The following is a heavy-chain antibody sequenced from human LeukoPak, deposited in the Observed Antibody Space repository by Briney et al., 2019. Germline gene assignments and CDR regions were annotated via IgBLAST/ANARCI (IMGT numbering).Heavy chain of an antibody. CDR1: GFTFSGYW. CDR2: IKEVGSEK. J-gene: IGHJ4*02. Sequence: GGSLRLSCAASGFTFSGYWMSWVRQAPGKGLEWVANIKEVGSEKYYVDSVKGRLTISRDNAKNSLYLQMNSLRAEDTAMYYCAKIGYNYAYDYLGQGTLVTVSS. D-gene: IGHD5-18*01. CDR3: AKIGYNYAYDY. V-gene: IGHV3-7*05.